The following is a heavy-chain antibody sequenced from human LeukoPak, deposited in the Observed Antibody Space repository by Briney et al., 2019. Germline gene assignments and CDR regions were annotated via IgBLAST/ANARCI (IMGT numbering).Heavy chain of an antibody. CDR2: IYHSGST. J-gene: IGHJ4*01. CDR1: GYSISSGYY. V-gene: IGHV4-38-2*02. D-gene: IGHD6-25*01. Sequence: SETLSLTCTVSGYSISSGYYWGWIRQPPGKGLEWIGSIYHSGSTYYNPSLKSRVTISVDTSKNQFSLKLSSVTAADTAVYYCAKSGGYGLIDYWGQGTLVTVSS. CDR3: AKSGGYGLIDY.